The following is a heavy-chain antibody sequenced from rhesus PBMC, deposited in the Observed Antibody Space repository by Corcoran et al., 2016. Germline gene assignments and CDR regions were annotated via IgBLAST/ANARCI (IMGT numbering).Heavy chain of an antibody. J-gene: IGHJ6*01. V-gene: IGHV1S2*01. Sequence: QVQLVQCGAEVKKPGSSVKVSCKASGYTFTDYYMHWVRQAPRQGHEWMGGINPYNGNTKDARKFQGRGTMTRETSTSTAYMELSSLGSEDTAVYYCAREGGQQLFYGLDSWGQGVVVTVSS. CDR2: INPYNGNT. D-gene: IGHD6-43*01. CDR1: GYTFTDYY. CDR3: AREGGQQLFYGLDS.